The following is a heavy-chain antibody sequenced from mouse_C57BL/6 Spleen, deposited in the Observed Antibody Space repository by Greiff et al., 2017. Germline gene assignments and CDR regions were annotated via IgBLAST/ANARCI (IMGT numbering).Heavy chain of an antibody. CDR3: ARSRYSNYAYDY. CDR2: IYPRSGNT. Sequence: VQLQQSGAELARPGASVKLSCKASGYTFTSYGISWVKQRTGQGLEWIGEIYPRSGNTYYNEKFKGKATLTADKSSSTAYMELRSLTSEDSAVYFCARSRYSNYAYDYWGQGTTLTVSS. CDR1: GYTFTSYG. J-gene: IGHJ2*01. D-gene: IGHD2-5*01. V-gene: IGHV1-81*01.